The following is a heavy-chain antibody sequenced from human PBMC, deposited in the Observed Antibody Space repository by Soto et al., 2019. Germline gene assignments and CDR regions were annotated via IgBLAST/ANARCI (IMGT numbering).Heavy chain of an antibody. CDR1: GGSVSSDNW. CDR2: VYDSGSS. J-gene: IGHJ4*02. D-gene: IGHD1-1*01. Sequence: PSETLSLTCAVSGGSVSSDNWWTRVRQPPGKGLQWIGEVYDSGSSNYSPSLEGRVTISLDKSTNHFSLKLRSVTAADTAVYYCASRTGNRPFWGQGTLVTVSS. CDR3: ASRTGNRPF. V-gene: IGHV4-4*02.